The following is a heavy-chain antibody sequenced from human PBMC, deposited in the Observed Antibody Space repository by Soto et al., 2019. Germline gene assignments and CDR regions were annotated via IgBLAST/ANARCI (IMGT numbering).Heavy chain of an antibody. D-gene: IGHD3-10*01. J-gene: IGHJ6*03. CDR1: GGTFSSYT. V-gene: IGHV1-69*02. Sequence: QVQLVQSGAEVKKPGSSVKVSCKASGGTFSSYTISWVRLAPGQGLEWMGRIIPILGIANYAQKFQGRVTITEDKATSTAYLELSSLRSEDTAVYYCARGEMVRGVTAQYDYYYYMDVWGKGTTVTVSS. CDR2: IIPILGIA. CDR3: ARGEMVRGVTAQYDYYYYMDV.